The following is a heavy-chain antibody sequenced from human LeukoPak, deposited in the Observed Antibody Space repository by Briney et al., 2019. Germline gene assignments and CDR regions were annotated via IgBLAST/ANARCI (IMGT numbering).Heavy chain of an antibody. CDR3: ASRDGVYCSSTSCYRRNYGMDV. D-gene: IGHD2-2*01. J-gene: IGHJ6*02. CDR2: IIPIFGTA. V-gene: IGHV1-69*01. Sequence: RQAPGXGXXXXGGIIPIFGTANYAQKFQGRVTITADESTSTAYMELSSLRSEDTAVYYCASRDGVYCSSTSCYRRNYGMDVWGQGTTVTVSS.